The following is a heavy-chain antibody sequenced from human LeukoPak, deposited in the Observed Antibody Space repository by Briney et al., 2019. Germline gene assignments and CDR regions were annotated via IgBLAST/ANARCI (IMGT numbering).Heavy chain of an antibody. V-gene: IGHV3-23*01. D-gene: IGHD3-10*01. Sequence: GGSLRLSCAASGFTFSSYAMTWVRQAPGKGLEWVSTISGGDISTYYADSVKGRFTVSRDNSKKTLYLQMNSLRAEDTAVYHCAKAPMVRGVIIADYWGQGTLVTVSS. CDR2: ISGGDIST. CDR3: AKAPMVRGVIIADY. CDR1: GFTFSSYA. J-gene: IGHJ4*02.